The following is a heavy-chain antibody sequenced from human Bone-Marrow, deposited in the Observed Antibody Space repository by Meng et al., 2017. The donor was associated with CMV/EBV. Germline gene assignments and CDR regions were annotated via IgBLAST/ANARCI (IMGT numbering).Heavy chain of an antibody. CDR3: AKEGASSSSRGYYYYGMDV. CDR2: IRYDGSNK. CDR1: GFTFSSYG. J-gene: IGHJ6*04. V-gene: IGHV3-30*02. Sequence: GGSLRLSCAASGFTFSSYGMHWVRQAPGKGLEWVAFIRYDGSNKYYADSVKGRFTISRDNSKNTLYLQMNSLRAEDTAVYYCAKEGASSSSRGYYYYGMDVWGKGTTVTVSS. D-gene: IGHD6-6*01.